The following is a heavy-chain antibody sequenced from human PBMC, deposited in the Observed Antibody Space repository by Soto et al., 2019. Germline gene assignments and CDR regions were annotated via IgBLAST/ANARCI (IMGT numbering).Heavy chain of an antibody. D-gene: IGHD3-16*02. V-gene: IGHV3-23*01. CDR3: AKDIASGKSYYYYYGMDV. Sequence: EEQLLESGGDLVQPGGSLRLSCVASGITFRSRAMSWVRQAPGEGLEWVAVITDTGGDAKYADSVRGRFTISRDNAKNSLYLQMNSLRAEDTALYYCAKDIASGKSYYYYYGMDVWGQGTTFTVSS. CDR2: ITDTGGDA. J-gene: IGHJ6*02. CDR1: GITFRSRA.